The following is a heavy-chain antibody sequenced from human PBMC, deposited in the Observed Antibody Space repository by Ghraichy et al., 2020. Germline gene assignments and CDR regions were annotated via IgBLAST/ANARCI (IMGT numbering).Heavy chain of an antibody. J-gene: IGHJ1*01. Sequence: GGSRRLSCAASGFTFSSYSMNWVRQAPGKGLEWVSYISSGGSTLYYADSVKGRFTISRDNANNSLYLQMNSLRDEDTAVYYCARSTSLLSWGQGTLVTVSS. CDR2: ISSGGSTL. CDR1: GFTFSSYS. D-gene: IGHD2-2*01. V-gene: IGHV3-48*02. CDR3: ARSTSLLS.